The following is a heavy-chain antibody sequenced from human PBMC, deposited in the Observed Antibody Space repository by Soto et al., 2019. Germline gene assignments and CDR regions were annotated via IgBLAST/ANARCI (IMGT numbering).Heavy chain of an antibody. CDR3: AKDGSSSWSLNLYAFDI. V-gene: IGHV3-30*02. Sequence: GGSLRLSCAASGFTFSSYGMHWVRQAPGKGLEWVAVIWYDGSNKYYADSVKGRFTISRDNSKNTLYLQMNSLRAEDTAVYYCAKDGSSSWSLNLYAFDIWGQGTMVTVSS. CDR2: IWYDGSNK. CDR1: GFTFSSYG. D-gene: IGHD6-13*01. J-gene: IGHJ3*02.